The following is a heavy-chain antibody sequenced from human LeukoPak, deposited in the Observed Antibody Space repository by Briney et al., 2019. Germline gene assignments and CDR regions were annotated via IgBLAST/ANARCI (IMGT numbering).Heavy chain of an antibody. CDR1: GYTFTSYD. Sequence: ASVKVSCKASGYTFTSYDINWVRQATGQGLEWMGWMNPNSGNTGYAQKFQGRVTKTRNTSISTAYMELSSLRSEDTAVYYCVSSGYFLIAFDIWGQGTMVTVSS. CDR2: MNPNSGNT. D-gene: IGHD3-22*01. CDR3: VSSGYFLIAFDI. J-gene: IGHJ3*02. V-gene: IGHV1-8*01.